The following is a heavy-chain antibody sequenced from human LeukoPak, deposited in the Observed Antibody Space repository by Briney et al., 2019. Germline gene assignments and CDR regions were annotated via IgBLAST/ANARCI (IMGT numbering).Heavy chain of an antibody. J-gene: IGHJ6*03. CDR3: ARENDGSGSWTMTYYYYYYMDV. V-gene: IGHV4-38-2*02. D-gene: IGHD3-10*01. CDR2: NDHSGST. Sequence: SETLSLTCSVSGYSISSGHYWGWIRQPPGKGLEWIGSNDHSGSTYYNPSLKSRVTISVDTSKSQFSLRLSSVTAADTAVYYCARENDGSGSWTMTYYYYYYMDVWGKGTTVTVSS. CDR1: GYSISSGHY.